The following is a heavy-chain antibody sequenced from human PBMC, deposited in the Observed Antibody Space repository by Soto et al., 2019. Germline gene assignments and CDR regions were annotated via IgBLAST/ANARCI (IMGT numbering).Heavy chain of an antibody. J-gene: IGHJ6*02. D-gene: IGHD3-10*01. CDR2: ISSSGTSI. Sequence: QVQLVESGGGLVKPGGSLRPSCAVSGVTFSDCYMNWIRQAPGKGLEWVSYISSSGTSINYAGSVKGRFTISRDNAKNSLYLQMNSLRAEDTAMYYCARVRFGEWGYAMDVWGQGTTVTVSS. CDR1: GVTFSDCY. CDR3: ARVRFGEWGYAMDV. V-gene: IGHV3-11*01.